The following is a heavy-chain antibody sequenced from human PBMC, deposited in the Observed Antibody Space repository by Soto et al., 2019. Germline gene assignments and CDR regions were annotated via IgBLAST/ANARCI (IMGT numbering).Heavy chain of an antibody. V-gene: IGHV3-23*04. D-gene: IGHD4-17*01. Sequence: EVRLVQSGGGLVQPGGSLRLSCAASGFTFSNYAMSWVRQAPGKGLDWVSAISGNGRGTYYADSVKGRFTISRDNSKNTQYLQMNSLRAEDTAVYYCAKDLRGYGDYDYWGQGTLVTVSS. CDR2: ISGNGRGT. CDR3: AKDLRGYGDYDY. J-gene: IGHJ4*02. CDR1: GFTFSNYA.